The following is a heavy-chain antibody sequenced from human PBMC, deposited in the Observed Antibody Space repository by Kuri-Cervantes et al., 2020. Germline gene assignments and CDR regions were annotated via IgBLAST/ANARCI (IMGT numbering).Heavy chain of an antibody. CDR1: GFTFSSYG. D-gene: IGHD6-19*01. Sequence: GESLKISCAASGFTFSSYGMHWVRQAPGKGLEWVAFIRYDGSNNYYADSVKGRFTISRDNSKNTLYLQMNSLRAEDTAVYYCAKDRYSSGWYKDYWGQGTLVTVSS. CDR2: IRYDGSNN. J-gene: IGHJ4*02. V-gene: IGHV3-30*02. CDR3: AKDRYSSGWYKDY.